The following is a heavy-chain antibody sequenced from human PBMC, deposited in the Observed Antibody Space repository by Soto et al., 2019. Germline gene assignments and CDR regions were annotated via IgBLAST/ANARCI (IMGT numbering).Heavy chain of an antibody. CDR2: ISWDSGSI. D-gene: IGHD2-15*01. CDR1: GFTFDEYA. CDR3: AKSVARHSLVPVFDQ. Sequence: EVQLVESGGGLVQPGRSLRLSCVASGFTFDEYAVHWVRQAPGKGLEWVSGISWDSGSINYSASVRGRFTVSRANAKNSLYLHMTSLGFEDTAFYYWAKSVARHSLVPVFDQWGQGALVTVSS. J-gene: IGHJ4*02. V-gene: IGHV3-9*01.